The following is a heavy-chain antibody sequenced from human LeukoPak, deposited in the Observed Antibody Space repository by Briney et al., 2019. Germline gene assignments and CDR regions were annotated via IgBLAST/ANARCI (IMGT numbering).Heavy chain of an antibody. CDR3: ARGYTSPWDRAFDI. J-gene: IGHJ3*02. CDR1: QFTFSSYW. Sequence: GGSLRLSCAASQFTFSSYWMNWVRQAPGKGLEWVANIKQDGSEKYYVDSVKGRFTISRDSAKNSLYLQMNSLRAEDTAVYYCARGYTSPWDRAFDIWGQGTMVTVSS. V-gene: IGHV3-7*01. CDR2: IKQDGSEK. D-gene: IGHD6-19*01.